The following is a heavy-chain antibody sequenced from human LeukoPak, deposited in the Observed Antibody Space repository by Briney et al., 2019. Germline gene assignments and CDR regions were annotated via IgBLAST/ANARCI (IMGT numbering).Heavy chain of an antibody. D-gene: IGHD2-2*01. Sequence: PGGSLRLSCAASGFTFSNYDMHWVRQASGKGLEWVSGIGTAGDTYYPGSVKGRFSISRENAKNSLYLRMNGLRAGDTAVYYCVRALACSSTSCDEPTYFDSWGQGTLVTVSS. J-gene: IGHJ4*02. CDR1: GFTFSNYD. V-gene: IGHV3-13*01. CDR3: VRALACSSTSCDEPTYFDS. CDR2: IGTAGDT.